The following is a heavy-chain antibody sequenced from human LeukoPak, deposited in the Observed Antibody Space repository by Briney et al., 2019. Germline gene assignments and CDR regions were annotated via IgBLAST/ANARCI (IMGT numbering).Heavy chain of an antibody. V-gene: IGHV4-4*07. CDR2: IYTSGST. Sequence: SETLSLTCTVSGGSISSYYWSWIRQPAGKGLEWIGRIYTSGSTNYNPFLKSRVTMSVDTSKNQFSLKLSSVTAADTAVYYCARDRARWSSGAFDIWGQGTMVTVSS. D-gene: IGHD6-19*01. J-gene: IGHJ3*02. CDR3: ARDRARWSSGAFDI. CDR1: GGSISSYY.